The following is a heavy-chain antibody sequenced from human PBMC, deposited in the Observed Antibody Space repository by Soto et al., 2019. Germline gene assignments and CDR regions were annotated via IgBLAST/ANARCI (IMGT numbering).Heavy chain of an antibody. D-gene: IGHD3-10*01. CDR1: GYTLTELS. V-gene: IGHV1-24*01. CDR2: VDPEDGET. J-gene: IGHJ4*02. CDR3: ATCLHYYGSGSYSPGGYYFDY. Sequence: ASVKVSCKVSGYTLTELSVHWVRQAPGKGLEGMGGVDPEDGETIYAQKFQGRVTMTEDTSTDTAYMELSSPRSEDTAEDYCATCLHYYGSGSYSPGGYYFDYWGQGTLVTVSS.